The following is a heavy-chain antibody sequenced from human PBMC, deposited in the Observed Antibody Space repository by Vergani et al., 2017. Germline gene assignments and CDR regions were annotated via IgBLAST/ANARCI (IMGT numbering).Heavy chain of an antibody. CDR1: GFTFSNAW. CDR2: INSDGSST. CDR3: ARVGRGGHFDY. J-gene: IGHJ4*02. D-gene: IGHD4-23*01. V-gene: IGHV3-74*02. Sequence: EVQLVESGGGLVKPGGSLRLSCAASGFTFSNAWMSWVRQAPGKGLEWVGRINSDGSSTSYADSVKGRFTISRDNAKNTLYLQMNSLRAEDTAVYYCARVGRGGHFDYWGQGTLVTVSS.